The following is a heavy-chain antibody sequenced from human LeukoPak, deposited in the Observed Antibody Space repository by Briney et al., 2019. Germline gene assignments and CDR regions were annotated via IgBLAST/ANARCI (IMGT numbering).Heavy chain of an antibody. D-gene: IGHD5-12*01. CDR2: IYYSGSSGST. J-gene: IGHJ5*02. Sequence: KPSETLSLTCSVSGGSISGYHWSWIRQPPGKGLEWTGHIYYSGSSGSTFYNASLKSRVTISLDTSKNQFSLRLSSMTAAGTAIYYCARDSGYDRYNWFDPWGQGTLVTVSS. V-gene: IGHV4-59*01. CDR1: GGSISGYH. CDR3: ARDSGYDRYNWFDP.